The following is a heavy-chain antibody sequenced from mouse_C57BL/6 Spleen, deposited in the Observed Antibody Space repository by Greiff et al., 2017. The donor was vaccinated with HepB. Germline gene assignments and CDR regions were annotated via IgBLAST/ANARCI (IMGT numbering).Heavy chain of an antibody. Sequence: VQLKQSGPGLVKPSQSLSLTCSVTGYSITSGYYWNWIRQFPGNKLEWMGYISYDGSNNYNPSLKNRISITRDTSKNQFFLKLNSVTTEDTATYYCASDYYGSSYFDYWGQGTTLTVSS. CDR2: ISYDGSN. V-gene: IGHV3-6*01. J-gene: IGHJ2*01. CDR3: ASDYYGSSYFDY. CDR1: GYSITSGYY. D-gene: IGHD1-1*01.